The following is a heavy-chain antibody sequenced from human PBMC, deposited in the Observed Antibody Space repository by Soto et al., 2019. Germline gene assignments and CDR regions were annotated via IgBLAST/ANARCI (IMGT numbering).Heavy chain of an antibody. CDR1: GFTFTSSA. V-gene: IGHV1-58*01. CDR3: AATSHDNHDRSGFWGHFDY. CDR2: IAVGSGDT. J-gene: IGHJ4*02. Sequence: ASVKVSCKASGFTFTSSAVQWLRQARGQRLEWIGWIAVGSGDTRYAQKFQERVTIIWDVSTSTSYMELSSLRSDDTAVYYCAATSHDNHDRSGFWGHFDYWGQGALVTVSS. D-gene: IGHD3-22*01.